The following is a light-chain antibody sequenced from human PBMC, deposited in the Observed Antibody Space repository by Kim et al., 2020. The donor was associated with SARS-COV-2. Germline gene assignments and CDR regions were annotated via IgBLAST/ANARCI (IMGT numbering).Light chain of an antibody. J-gene: IGLJ2*01. Sequence: FTKSWTEVGSKSGAGYDGHWYEQLPGAAPNHLISGNINRPSGVHDRFSDSKSGTTASRAITGLKAEDEADYYCQSYDSTLSGSVIFGGGTQLTVL. CDR1: GSKSGAGYD. CDR2: GNI. CDR3: QSYDSTLSGSVI. V-gene: IGLV1-40*01.